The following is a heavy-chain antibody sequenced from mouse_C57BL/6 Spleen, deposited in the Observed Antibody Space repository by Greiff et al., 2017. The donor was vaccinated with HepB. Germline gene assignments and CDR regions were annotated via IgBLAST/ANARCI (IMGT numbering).Heavy chain of an antibody. CDR1: GFNIKDYY. D-gene: IGHD1-1*01. CDR3: TTRPTVEDYFDY. J-gene: IGHJ2*01. CDR2: IDPEDGDT. Sequence: DVQLQESGAELVRPGASVKLSCTASGFNIKDYYMHWVKQRPEQGLEWIGRIDPEDGDTEYAPKFQGKATMTADTSSNTAYLQLSSLTSEDTAVYYCTTRPTVEDYFDYWGQGTTLTVSS. V-gene: IGHV14-1*01.